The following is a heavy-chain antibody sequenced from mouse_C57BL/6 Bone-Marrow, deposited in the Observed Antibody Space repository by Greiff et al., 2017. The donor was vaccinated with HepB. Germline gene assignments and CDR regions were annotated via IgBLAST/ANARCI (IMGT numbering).Heavy chain of an antibody. V-gene: IGHV1-69*01. J-gene: IGHJ3*01. D-gene: IGHD2-1*01. CDR1: GYTFTSYW. CDR2: IDPSDSYT. Sequence: QVQLQQSGAELVMPGASVKLSCKASGYTFTSYWMHWVKQRPGQGLEWIGEIDPSDSYTNYNQKFKGKSTLTVDKSSSTAYMQLSSLTSEDSAVYYCARSPGNYGFAYWGQGTLVTVSA. CDR3: ARSPGNYGFAY.